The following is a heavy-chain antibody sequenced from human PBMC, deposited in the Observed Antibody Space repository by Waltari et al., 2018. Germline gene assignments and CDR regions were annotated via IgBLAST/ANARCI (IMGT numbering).Heavy chain of an antibody. Sequence: QVQLVQSGAEVKKPGSSVKVSCKASGGTLRSYVISWVRQAPGQGLEWMGGIIPMYGTTTDAQKFQGRGTITADEATSTFYMELSSLRVEDTATHYCARVRKQWELLVTSSGYSAMDVWGQGTTVTVSS. J-gene: IGHJ6*02. V-gene: IGHV1-69*01. CDR2: IIPMYGTT. CDR1: GGTLRSYV. CDR3: ARVRKQWELLVTSSGYSAMDV. D-gene: IGHD1-26*01.